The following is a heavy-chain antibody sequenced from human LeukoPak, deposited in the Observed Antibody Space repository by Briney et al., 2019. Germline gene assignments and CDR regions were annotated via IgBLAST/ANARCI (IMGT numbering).Heavy chain of an antibody. V-gene: IGHV3-23*01. CDR3: ARVQGAMGI. CDR1: GFTFSSYA. D-gene: IGHD5-18*01. CDR2: ISADGGDT. Sequence: GGSLRLSCATSGFTFSSYAMSWVRQAPGKGLEWVSVISADGGDTNFAVSVKGRFTISRDNSNSTLFLQMSSLRVEDTAIYYCARVQGAMGIWGQGTMVTVSS. J-gene: IGHJ3*02.